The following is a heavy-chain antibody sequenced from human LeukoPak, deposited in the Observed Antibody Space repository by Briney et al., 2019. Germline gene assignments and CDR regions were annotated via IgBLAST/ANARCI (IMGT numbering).Heavy chain of an antibody. Sequence: GGSLRLSCAASGFTFSDYYMSWIRQAPGKGLEWVSYISSSGSTIYYADSVKGRFTISRDNAKNSLYLQMNSLRAEDTAVYYCARAKAYYYDSSGYRPTYGMDVWGQGTTVTVSS. CDR1: GFTFSDYY. J-gene: IGHJ6*02. D-gene: IGHD3-22*01. CDR3: ARAKAYYYDSSGYRPTYGMDV. V-gene: IGHV3-11*04. CDR2: ISSSGSTI.